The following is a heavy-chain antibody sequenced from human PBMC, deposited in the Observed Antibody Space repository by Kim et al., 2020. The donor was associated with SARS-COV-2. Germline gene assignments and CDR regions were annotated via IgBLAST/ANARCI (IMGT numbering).Heavy chain of an antibody. Sequence: SETLSLTCAVYGGSFSGYYWSWIRQPPGKGLEWIGEINHSGSTNYNPSLKSRVTISVDTSKNQFSLKLSSVTAADTAVYYCARGLWGSSWYMDVWGKGTTVTVSS. D-gene: IGHD6-13*01. V-gene: IGHV4-34*01. CDR2: INHSGST. CDR1: GGSFSGYY. CDR3: ARGLWGSSWYMDV. J-gene: IGHJ6*03.